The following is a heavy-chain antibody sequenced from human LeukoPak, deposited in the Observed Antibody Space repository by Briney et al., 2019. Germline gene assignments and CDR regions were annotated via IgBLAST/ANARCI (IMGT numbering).Heavy chain of an antibody. CDR1: GYTFTSYY. CDR3: ARDVTLVPGIAAAGAYYFDY. D-gene: IGHD6-13*01. J-gene: IGHJ4*02. V-gene: IGHV1-46*01. Sequence: ASVKVSCKASGYTFTSYYMHWVRQAPGQGLEWMGIINPSGGSTSYAQKFQGRVTMTRDTSTSTVYMELSSLRSEDTAVYYCARDVTLVPGIAAAGAYYFDYWGQGTLVTVSS. CDR2: INPSGGST.